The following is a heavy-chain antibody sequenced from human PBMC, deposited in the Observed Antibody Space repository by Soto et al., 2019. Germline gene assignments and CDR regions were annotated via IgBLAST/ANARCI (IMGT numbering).Heavy chain of an antibody. CDR1: GYTFTSYG. J-gene: IGHJ3*02. CDR3: ARESAFWSGYRYPGDAFDI. CDR2: ISAYNGNT. D-gene: IGHD3-3*01. V-gene: IGHV1-18*01. Sequence: GASVKVSCKASGYTFTSYGISWVRQAPGQGLEWMGWISAYNGNTNYAQKLQGRVTMTTDTSTSTAYMELRSLRSDDTAVYYCARESAFWSGYRYPGDAFDIWGQGTMVTVSS.